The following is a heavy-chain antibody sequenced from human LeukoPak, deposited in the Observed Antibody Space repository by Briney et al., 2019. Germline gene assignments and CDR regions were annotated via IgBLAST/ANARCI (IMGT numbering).Heavy chain of an antibody. CDR2: ISGSGGST. J-gene: IGHJ4*02. Sequence: PGGSLRLSCAASGFTFSSYAMSWVRQAPGKGLGWVSAISGSGGSTYYADSVKGRFTISRDNSKNTLYLQMNSLRAEDTAVYYCAKDSAVAVTTLIDYWGQGTLVTVSS. D-gene: IGHD4-23*01. CDR1: GFTFSSYA. V-gene: IGHV3-23*01. CDR3: AKDSAVAVTTLIDY.